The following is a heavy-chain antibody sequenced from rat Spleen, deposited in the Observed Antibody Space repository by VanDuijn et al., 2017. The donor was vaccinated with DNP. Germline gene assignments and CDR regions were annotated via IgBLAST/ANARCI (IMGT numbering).Heavy chain of an antibody. CDR2: INTDGSTT. J-gene: IGHJ2*01. CDR3: TRGSSLPGYLDY. D-gene: IGHD1-4*01. Sequence: EVQLVETGGGLVQPGRSLKLSCVASGFTFSSYWMYWIRQAPGKGLEWVASINTDGSTTYYPDSVKGRFTISRDTGKSSLYLQMNSLWSEDTATYYCTRGSSLPGYLDYWGQGVLVTVSS. CDR1: GFTFSSYW. V-gene: IGHV5-58*01.